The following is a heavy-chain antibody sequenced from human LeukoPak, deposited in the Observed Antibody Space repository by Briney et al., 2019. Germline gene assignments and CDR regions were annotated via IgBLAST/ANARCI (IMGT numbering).Heavy chain of an antibody. Sequence: PGGSLRLSCAASGFTFSSYWMHWVRQAPGKGLVWVSRFNSDGSNTRYADSVKGRFTISRDNSKNTLYLQMNSLRAEDTAVYYCAKVLQWLAEGDASDIWGQGTMVTVSS. J-gene: IGHJ3*02. D-gene: IGHD6-19*01. CDR2: FNSDGSNT. V-gene: IGHV3-74*01. CDR1: GFTFSSYW. CDR3: AKVLQWLAEGDASDI.